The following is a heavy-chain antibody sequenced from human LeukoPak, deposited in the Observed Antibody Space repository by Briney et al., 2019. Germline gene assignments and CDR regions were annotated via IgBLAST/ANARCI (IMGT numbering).Heavy chain of an antibody. CDR2: ISGSGCST. CDR3: AKDSCSSTSCYRGFDY. V-gene: IGHV3-23*01. CDR1: GFTFSSYA. J-gene: IGHJ4*02. Sequence: GGSLRLSCAACGFTFSSYALSWVRQAPGKGLEWVSAISGSGCSTYYADSVKGRFTISRDNSKNTLYLQMNSLRTEDTAGYYCAKDSCSSTSCYRGFDYWGQGTLVTVSS. D-gene: IGHD2-2*02.